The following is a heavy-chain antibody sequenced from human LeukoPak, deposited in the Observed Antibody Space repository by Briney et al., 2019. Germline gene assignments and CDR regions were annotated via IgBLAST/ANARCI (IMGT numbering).Heavy chain of an antibody. J-gene: IGHJ4*02. CDR2: IYTGGTT. CDR3: ARDKLGSGYSSDFDY. V-gene: IGHV3-66*02. CDR1: GSSVSSNY. Sequence: PGGSLRLSCAASGSSVSSNYMNWVRQAPGKGLEWVSAIYTGGTTYYADSVKGRFTISRDNSKNTLYLQMNSLRAEDTAVYYCARDKLGSGYSSDFDYWGQGTLVTVSS. D-gene: IGHD6-19*01.